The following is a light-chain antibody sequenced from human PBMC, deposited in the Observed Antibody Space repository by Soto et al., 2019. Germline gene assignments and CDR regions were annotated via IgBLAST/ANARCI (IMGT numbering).Light chain of an antibody. CDR3: LQLNTYPWT. CDR1: QDIANY. Sequence: DIQMTQSPSSLSASVGDRVTMTCRASQDIANYLVWYQQQPGKVPKLLIYAASTLHSGVPSRFSGSGSGTDFTLTISSLQPEDVATYYCLQLNTYPWTFGQGTKVDIK. CDR2: AAS. V-gene: IGKV1-27*01. J-gene: IGKJ1*01.